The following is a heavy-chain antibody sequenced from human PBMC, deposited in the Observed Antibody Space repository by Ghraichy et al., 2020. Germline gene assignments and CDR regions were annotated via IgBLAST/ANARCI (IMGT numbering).Heavy chain of an antibody. V-gene: IGHV3-21*01. J-gene: IGHJ5*02. D-gene: IGHD1-1*01. CDR3: ARDQAPYNWNDVGWFDP. CDR2: ISSSSSYI. CDR1: GFTFSSYS. Sequence: GESLNISCAASGFTFSSYSMNWVRQAPGKGLEWVSSISSSSSYIYYADSVKGRFTISRDNAKNSLYLQMNSLRAEDTAVYYCARDQAPYNWNDVGWFDPWGQGTLVTVSS.